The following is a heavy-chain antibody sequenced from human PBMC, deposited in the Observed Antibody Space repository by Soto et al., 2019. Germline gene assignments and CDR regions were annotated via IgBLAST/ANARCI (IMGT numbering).Heavy chain of an antibody. CDR2: IYYSGST. CDR3: ARDISCGGSCHYFDY. V-gene: IGHV4-31*03. CDR1: GGSISSGGYY. Sequence: QVQLQESGPGLVKPSQTLSLTCTVSGGSISSGGYYWSWIRQHPGKGLEWIGYIYYSGSTYYNPSLKSRVTISADTSKNQFSLKLSSVTAADTAVYYCARDISCGGSCHYFDYWGQGTLVTVSS. J-gene: IGHJ4*02. D-gene: IGHD2-15*01.